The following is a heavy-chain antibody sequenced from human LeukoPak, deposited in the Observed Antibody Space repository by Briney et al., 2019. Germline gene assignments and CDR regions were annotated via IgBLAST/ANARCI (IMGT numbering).Heavy chain of an antibody. D-gene: IGHD3-3*01. J-gene: IGHJ4*02. CDR1: GFTLSSYW. CDR2: IKQDGSEK. V-gene: IGHV3-7*01. CDR3: ARGGTTYYDFWSGYSKEDYFDS. Sequence: GGSLRLSCAASGFTLSSYWMSWVRQAPGKGLEWVANIKQDGSEKYYVYSVKGRITNSRDNAKNSLYMQMNSLRAEDTAVYYCARGGTTYYDFWSGYSKEDYFDSWGQGTLVTVSS.